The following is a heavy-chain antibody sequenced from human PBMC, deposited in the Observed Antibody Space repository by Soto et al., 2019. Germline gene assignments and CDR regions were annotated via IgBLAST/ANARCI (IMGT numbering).Heavy chain of an antibody. CDR1: GFTVSSNY. Sequence: PGGSLRLSCXASGFTVSSNYMSWVRQAPGKGLEWVSVIYSGGSTYYADSVKGRFTISRDNSKNTLYLQMNSLRAEDTAVYYCARGLYSGSYYGWGQGTLVTVSS. J-gene: IGHJ4*02. CDR2: IYSGGST. D-gene: IGHD1-26*01. CDR3: ARGLYSGSYYG. V-gene: IGHV3-66*01.